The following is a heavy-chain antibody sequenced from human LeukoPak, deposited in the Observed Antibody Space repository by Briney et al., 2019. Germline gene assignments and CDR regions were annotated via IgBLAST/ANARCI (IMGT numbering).Heavy chain of an antibody. Sequence: ASVKVSCKASGYTFTGYYMHWVRQAPGQGLEWMGWINPNSGGTNYAQKFQGRVTMTRDTSISTAYMELSRLRSDDTAVYYCARGSGDYGDPAPFDYWGQGTLVTVSS. CDR3: ARGSGDYGDPAPFDY. D-gene: IGHD4-17*01. J-gene: IGHJ4*02. CDR2: INPNSGGT. V-gene: IGHV1-2*02. CDR1: GYTFTGYY.